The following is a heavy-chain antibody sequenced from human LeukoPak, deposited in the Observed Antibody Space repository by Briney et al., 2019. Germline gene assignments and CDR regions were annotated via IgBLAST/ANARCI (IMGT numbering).Heavy chain of an antibody. J-gene: IGHJ5*02. Sequence: SETLSLTCTVSGGSISNYYWSWIRQPPGKGLEWIAYIYYSGSTYYNPSLKSRVTISVDTSKNQFSLRLTSVTAADTAVYYCARERVGATSTFWFDPWGQGTLVTVSS. D-gene: IGHD1-26*01. CDR2: IYYSGST. V-gene: IGHV4-59*01. CDR3: ARERVGATSTFWFDP. CDR1: GGSISNYY.